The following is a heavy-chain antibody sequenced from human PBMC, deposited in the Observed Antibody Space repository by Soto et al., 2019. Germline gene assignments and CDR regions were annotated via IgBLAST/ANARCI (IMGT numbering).Heavy chain of an antibody. CDR1: GFTFSSYA. CDR2: ISGSGGST. J-gene: IGHJ3*02. Sequence: PGGSLRLSCAASGFTFSSYAMSWVRQAPGKGLEWVSAISGSGGSTYYADSVKGRFTISRDNSKNTLYLQMNSLRAEDTAVYYCALTVTTQGTSTLVGAFDIWGQGTMVTVSS. CDR3: ALTVTTQGTSTLVGAFDI. D-gene: IGHD4-17*01. V-gene: IGHV3-23*01.